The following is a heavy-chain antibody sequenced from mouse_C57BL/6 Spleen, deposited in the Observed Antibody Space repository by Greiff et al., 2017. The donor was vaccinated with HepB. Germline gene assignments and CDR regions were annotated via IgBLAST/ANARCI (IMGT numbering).Heavy chain of an antibody. D-gene: IGHD2-2*01. CDR3: TRDRSSVYYGYDVWFAY. CDR2: ISSGGDYI. V-gene: IGHV5-9-1*02. J-gene: IGHJ3*01. CDR1: GFTFSSYA. Sequence: EVKLMESGEGLVKPGGSLKLSCAASGFTFSSYAMSWVRQTPEKRLEWVAYISSGGDYIYYADTVKGRFTISRDNARNTLYLQMSSLKSEDTAMYYCTRDRSSVYYGYDVWFAYWGQGTLVTVSA.